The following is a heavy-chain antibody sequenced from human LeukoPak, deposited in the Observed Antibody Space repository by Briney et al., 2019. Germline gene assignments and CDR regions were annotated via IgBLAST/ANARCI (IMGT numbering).Heavy chain of an antibody. CDR3: ARLRWELRYFDY. CDR2: INPSGGST. D-gene: IGHD1-26*01. V-gene: IGHV1-46*01. Sequence: VASVKVSCKASGYTFTSYYMHWVRQAPGQGLEWMGIINPSGGSTSYAQKFQGRVTMTKDTSTSTVYMELSSLRSEDTAVYYCARLRWELRYFDYWGQGTLVTVSS. J-gene: IGHJ4*02. CDR1: GYTFTSYY.